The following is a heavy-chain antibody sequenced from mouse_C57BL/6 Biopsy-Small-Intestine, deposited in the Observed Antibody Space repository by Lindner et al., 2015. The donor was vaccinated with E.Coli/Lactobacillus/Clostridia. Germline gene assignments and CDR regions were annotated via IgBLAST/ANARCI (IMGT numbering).Heavy chain of an antibody. D-gene: IGHD1-1*01. CDR3: ARFHYYGRDYGWYFDV. CDR1: GYTFTDYT. V-gene: IGHV1-4*01. Sequence: LQEVWGVNWQDLVLSEMSCKASGYTFTDYTVHWVKQRPGQGLEWIGYINPSSGYSNYTQKFKDKATLTAVKSSSTAYVQLSSLTSEDSAVYYCARFHYYGRDYGWYFDVWGTGTTVTVSS. J-gene: IGHJ1*03. CDR2: INPSSGYS.